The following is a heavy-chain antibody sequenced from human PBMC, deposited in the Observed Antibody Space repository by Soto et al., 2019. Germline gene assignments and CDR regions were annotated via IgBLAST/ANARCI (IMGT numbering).Heavy chain of an antibody. J-gene: IGHJ6*03. CDR3: ARGLDCSGGSCYYPSYYYYYYMDV. D-gene: IGHD2-15*01. CDR1: GYTFTSYD. Sequence: ASVKVSCKASGYTFTSYDIKWVRQATGQGLEWMGWMNPNSGNTGYAQKFQGRVTMTRNTSISTAYMELSSLRSEDTAVYYCARGLDCSGGSCYYPSYYYYYYMDVWGKGTTVTVSS. V-gene: IGHV1-8*01. CDR2: MNPNSGNT.